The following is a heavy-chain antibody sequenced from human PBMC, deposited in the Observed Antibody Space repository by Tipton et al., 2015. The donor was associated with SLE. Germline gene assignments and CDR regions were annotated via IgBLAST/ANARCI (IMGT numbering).Heavy chain of an antibody. V-gene: IGHV3-74*01. D-gene: IGHD4-17*01. J-gene: IGHJ4*02. CDR3: ARVLRGGLRYFDS. CDR2: IEIDGSST. Sequence: SLRLSCVASGFTFSSYWIHWVRQAPGKGLVWVSRIEIDGSSTRYADSVKGRLTISRDNAKNTVYLQMNSLRVEDTVVYYCARVLRGGLRYFDSWGQGTLVTVSS. CDR1: GFTFSSYW.